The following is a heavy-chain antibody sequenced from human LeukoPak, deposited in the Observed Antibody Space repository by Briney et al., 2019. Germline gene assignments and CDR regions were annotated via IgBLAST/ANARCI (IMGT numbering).Heavy chain of an antibody. J-gene: IGHJ4*02. CDR3: ARDQRYCSSSSCPWEPFDY. CDR1: GFTFSSYW. CDR2: IKHDGSEK. V-gene: IGHV3-7*05. Sequence: HPGGSLRLSCAASGFTFSSYWMSWVRQAPGKGLEWVANIKHDGSEKYYVDSVKGRFTISRDNAKNSLYLQMNSLRAGDTAVYYCARDQRYCSSSSCPWEPFDYWGQGTLVTVSS. D-gene: IGHD2-2*01.